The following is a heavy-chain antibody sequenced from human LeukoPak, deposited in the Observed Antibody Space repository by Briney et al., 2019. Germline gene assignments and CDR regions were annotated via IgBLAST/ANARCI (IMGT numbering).Heavy chain of an antibody. Sequence: GASVKVSCKASGYTFTSYGISWVRQAPGQGLEWMGWISAYNGNTNYAQKLQGRVTMTTDTSTSTACMELRSLRSDDTAVYYCARRHMGYSYGYGYYFDYWGQGTLVTVSS. V-gene: IGHV1-18*01. CDR1: GYTFTSYG. J-gene: IGHJ4*02. CDR2: ISAYNGNT. CDR3: ARRHMGYSYGYGYYFDY. D-gene: IGHD5-18*01.